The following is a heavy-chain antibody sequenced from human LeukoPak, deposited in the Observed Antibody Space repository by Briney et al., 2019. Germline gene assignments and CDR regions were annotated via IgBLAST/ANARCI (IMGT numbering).Heavy chain of an antibody. V-gene: IGHV3-7*01. Sequence: GGSLRLSCAASGFTFSTYWMGWVRQAPGKGLAWVANIEADGSETYYVDSVMGRFTISRDNSKNKLYLQMNGLRPEDGGVFYCARGFESGFGSWGQGSLIAVSS. D-gene: IGHD3-9*01. CDR2: IEADGSET. J-gene: IGHJ4*02. CDR3: ARGFESGFGS. CDR1: GFTFSTYW.